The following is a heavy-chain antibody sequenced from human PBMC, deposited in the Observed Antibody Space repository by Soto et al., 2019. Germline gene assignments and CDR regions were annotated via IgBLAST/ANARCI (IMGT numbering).Heavy chain of an antibody. CDR2: ISGSGGST. CDR1: GFTFSSYA. CDR3: AKGYYGDYWVADY. V-gene: IGHV3-23*01. J-gene: IGHJ4*02. Sequence: EVQLLESGGGLVQPGGSLRLSCAASGFTFSSYAMSWVRQAPGKGLEWVSAISGSGGSTYYADSVKGRFTISRDNSKNPLYLQMNSLRAEDTAGYYCAKGYYGDYWVADYWGQGTLVTVSS. D-gene: IGHD4-17*01.